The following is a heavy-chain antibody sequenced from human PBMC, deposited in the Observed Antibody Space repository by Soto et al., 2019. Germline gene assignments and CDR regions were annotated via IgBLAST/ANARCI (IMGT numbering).Heavy chain of an antibody. J-gene: IGHJ4*02. CDR3: ARDSSGWYGFGNTMDY. D-gene: IGHD6-19*01. CDR2: IIPILGIA. CDR1: GGTFSSYT. V-gene: IGHV1-69*08. Sequence: QVQLVQSGAEVKKPGSSVKVSCKASGGTFSSYTISWVRQAPGQGLEWMGRIIPILGIANYAQKFQGRVTITADNSTSTAYMELSSLRSEDTAVYYCARDSSGWYGFGNTMDYWGQGTLVTVSS.